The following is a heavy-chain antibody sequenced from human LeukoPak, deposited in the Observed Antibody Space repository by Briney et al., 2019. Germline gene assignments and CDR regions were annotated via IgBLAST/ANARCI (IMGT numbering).Heavy chain of an antibody. CDR2: INHSGST. D-gene: IGHD5-18*01. CDR1: GGSFSGYY. J-gene: IGHJ5*02. CDR3: AALYSYGSS. Sequence: SETLSLTCAFYGGSFSGYYWIWIRQPPGKVLEWIGEINHSGSTNYNPSLKSRVTISVDTSKNQFSLKLSSVTAADTAVYYCAALYSYGSSWGQGTLVTVSS. V-gene: IGHV4-34*01.